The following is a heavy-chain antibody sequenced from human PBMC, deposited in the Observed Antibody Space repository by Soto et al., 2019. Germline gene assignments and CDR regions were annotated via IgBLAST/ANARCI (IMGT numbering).Heavy chain of an antibody. J-gene: IGHJ6*02. CDR3: ASPSRRPDSSGGSCYSYGMDV. D-gene: IGHD2-15*01. Sequence: EVQLVETGGGLIQPGGSLRLSCAASGFTVSSNYMSWVRQAPGKGLEWVSVIYSGGSTYYADSVKGRFTISRDNSKNTLYHQMNSLRAEDTAVYYCASPSRRPDSSGGSCYSYGMDVWGQGTTVTVSS. CDR1: GFTVSSNY. V-gene: IGHV3-53*02. CDR2: IYSGGST.